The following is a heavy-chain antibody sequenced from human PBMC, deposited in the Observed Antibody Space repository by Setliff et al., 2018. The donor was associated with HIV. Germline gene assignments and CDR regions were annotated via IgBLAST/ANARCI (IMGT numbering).Heavy chain of an antibody. CDR3: ARSVGYGSGWYNFDY. CDR2: VFYTGGT. CDR1: GGSITSHY. D-gene: IGHD6-19*01. V-gene: IGHV4-59*11. J-gene: IGHJ4*02. Sequence: SETLSLTCTISGGSITSHYWSWIRQPPGKGLEWIGYVFYTGGTNYRPSLRGRVTISVDTSKNHFSLKLSSVTAADTAVYYCARSVGYGSGWYNFDYWGQGTLVTVSS.